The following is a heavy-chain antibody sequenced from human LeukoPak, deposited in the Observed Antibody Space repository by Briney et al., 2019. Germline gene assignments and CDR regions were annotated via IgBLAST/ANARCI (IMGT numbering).Heavy chain of an antibody. CDR1: GFSFDDYA. J-gene: IGHJ4*02. D-gene: IGHD6-6*01. CDR3: AKQSTEQFSSSYAYGDFDY. Sequence: AGGSLRLSCEASGFSFDDYAMHWVRQAPGKGLEWVSGISWNSDAVGYADSVKGRFTISRDNAKSSLYLQMNGLRAEDTAFYYCAKQSTEQFSSSYAYGDFDYWGQGTLVTVSS. CDR2: ISWNSDAV. V-gene: IGHV3-9*01.